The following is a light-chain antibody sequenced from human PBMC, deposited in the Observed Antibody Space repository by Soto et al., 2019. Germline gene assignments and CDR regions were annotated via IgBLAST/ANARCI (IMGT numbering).Light chain of an antibody. Sequence: DIQMTQSPSSLSASVGETITITCRASQSISSSLNWFQHSPGQPPKLLLFAASNLHAGVPPRFSGSGSGTSFSLTIRSLQPEGCATDYCQQGNRFPFTFGPGTKVDIK. CDR2: AAS. CDR1: QSISSS. J-gene: IGKJ3*01. CDR3: QQGNRFPFT. V-gene: IGKV1-39*01.